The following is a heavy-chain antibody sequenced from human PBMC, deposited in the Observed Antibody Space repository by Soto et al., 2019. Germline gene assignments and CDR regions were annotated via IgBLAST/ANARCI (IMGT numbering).Heavy chain of an antibody. J-gene: IGHJ3*02. D-gene: IGHD3-22*01. CDR1: GFTFSSYA. CDR2: ISYDGSNK. CDR3: ARDYYDSSGYYHAFDS. Sequence: GGSLRLSCAASGFTFSSYAMHWVRQAPGKGLEWVAVISYDGSNKYYADSVKGRFTISRDNSKNTLYLQMNSLRAEDTAVYYCARDYYDSSGYYHAFDSWGQGTMVTVS. V-gene: IGHV3-30-3*01.